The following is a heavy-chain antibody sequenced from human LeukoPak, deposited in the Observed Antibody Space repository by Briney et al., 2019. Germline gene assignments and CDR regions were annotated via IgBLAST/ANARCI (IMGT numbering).Heavy chain of an antibody. CDR3: AGGGFGELY. V-gene: IGHV3-21*01. CDR2: ISSTSAYI. D-gene: IGHD3-10*01. Sequence: TGGSLRLSYAASGFTFSSYSMDWVRQPPGKGLEWVSSISSTSAYIYYADSVKGRFTISRDNAKNSLYLQVNSLRVEDTAVYYCAGGGFGELYWGQGTLVTVSS. CDR1: GFTFSSYS. J-gene: IGHJ4*02.